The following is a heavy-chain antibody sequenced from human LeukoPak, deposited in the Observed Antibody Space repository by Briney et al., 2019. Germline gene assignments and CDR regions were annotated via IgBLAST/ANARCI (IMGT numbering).Heavy chain of an antibody. CDR1: GFTFSSYW. J-gene: IGHJ4*02. CDR3: ARLDLKYYYDSSGYDY. D-gene: IGHD3-22*01. Sequence: GGSLRLSCAASGFTFSSYWISWVRQAPGKGLEWVANIKQDGSEKYYVDSVKGRFTISRDNAKNSLYLQMNSLRAEDTAVYYCARLDLKYYYDSSGYDYWGQGTLVTVSS. CDR2: IKQDGSEK. V-gene: IGHV3-7*01.